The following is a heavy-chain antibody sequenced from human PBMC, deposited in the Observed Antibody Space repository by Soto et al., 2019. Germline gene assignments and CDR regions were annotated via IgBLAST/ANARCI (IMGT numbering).Heavy chain of an antibody. Sequence: PGGSLRLSXAASGFTFSSYEMIWVRQAPGKGLEWVSYISSSGSTVYYADSVKGRFTISRDNTKNSLFLQMNSLKAEDTSLYYCATERGWELLWGQGTLVTVSS. J-gene: IGHJ4*02. CDR3: ATERGWELL. CDR1: GFTFSSYE. CDR2: ISSSGSTV. D-gene: IGHD1-26*01. V-gene: IGHV3-48*03.